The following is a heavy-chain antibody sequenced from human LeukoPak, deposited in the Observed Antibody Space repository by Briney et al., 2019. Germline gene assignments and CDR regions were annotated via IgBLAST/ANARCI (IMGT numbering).Heavy chain of an antibody. Sequence: SETLSLTCTVSSYSTSSGYYWGWIRQPPGKGLDWIGSIYHSGSAYYNPSLKSRVTISVDTSKNQFSLKVNSVTTADTAVYYCARVPHGETIFGVVLYWFDPWGQGTLVTVSS. CDR3: ARVPHGETIFGVVLYWFDP. CDR2: IYHSGSA. CDR1: SYSTSSGYY. D-gene: IGHD3-3*01. J-gene: IGHJ5*02. V-gene: IGHV4-38-2*02.